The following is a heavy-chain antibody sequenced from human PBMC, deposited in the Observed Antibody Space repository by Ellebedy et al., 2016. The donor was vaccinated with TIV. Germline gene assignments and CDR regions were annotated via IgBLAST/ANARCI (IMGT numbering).Heavy chain of an antibody. D-gene: IGHD4-17*01. J-gene: IGHJ6*02. V-gene: IGHV5-51*01. CDR1: GYSFTSYW. CDR2: IYPGDSDT. Sequence: GESLKISCKGSGYSFTSYWIGWVRQMPGKGLEWMGIIYPGDSDTRYSPSFQGQVTISADKSISTAYLQWSSLKASDTAMYYCATSTTVTTFGMDVWGHGTTVTVSS. CDR3: ATSTTVTTFGMDV.